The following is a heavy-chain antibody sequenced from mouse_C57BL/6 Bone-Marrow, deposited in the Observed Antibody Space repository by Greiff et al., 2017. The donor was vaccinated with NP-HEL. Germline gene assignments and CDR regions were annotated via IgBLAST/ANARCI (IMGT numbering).Heavy chain of an antibody. CDR3: ARKGMITFNHYYAMDY. V-gene: IGHV2-2*01. Sequence: VQLVESGPGLVQPSQSLSITCTVSGFSLTSYGVHWVRQSPGTGLEWLGVLWSGGSTDYNAAFISRLSISKDNSKSQVFFKMNSLQADDTAIYYCARKGMITFNHYYAMDYWGQGTSVTVSS. J-gene: IGHJ4*01. CDR1: GFSLTSYG. CDR2: LWSGGST. D-gene: IGHD2-4*01.